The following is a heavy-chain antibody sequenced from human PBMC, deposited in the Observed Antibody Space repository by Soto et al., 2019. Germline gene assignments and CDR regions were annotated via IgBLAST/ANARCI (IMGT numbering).Heavy chain of an antibody. CDR2: ISSNGKQK. D-gene: IGHD2-8*02. Sequence: QVQLVESGGGVVQPGTSLRLSCAASGLTFYKHGMHWVRQAPGKGLEWVAVISSNGKQKYYANSVEGRFTISRDDSKSMVYLQMNSLGKEDTAVYHCAKDRSYTWSFEDWGQGTLVTVPS. V-gene: IGHV3-30*18. J-gene: IGHJ4*02. CDR1: GLTFYKHG. CDR3: AKDRSYTWSFED.